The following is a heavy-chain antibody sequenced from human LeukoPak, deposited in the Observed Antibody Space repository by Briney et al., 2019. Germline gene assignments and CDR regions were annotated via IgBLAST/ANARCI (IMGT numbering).Heavy chain of an antibody. Sequence: GSVQVSCKASGYTFTSYAMHWVRQAPGQRLEWMGWINAGNGNTKYSQKFQGRVTITRDTSASTAYMELSSLRSEDTAVYYCARLGDYGDSPFDYWGQGTLVTVSS. J-gene: IGHJ4*02. CDR1: GYTFTSYA. V-gene: IGHV1-3*01. D-gene: IGHD4-17*01. CDR3: ARLGDYGDSPFDY. CDR2: INAGNGNT.